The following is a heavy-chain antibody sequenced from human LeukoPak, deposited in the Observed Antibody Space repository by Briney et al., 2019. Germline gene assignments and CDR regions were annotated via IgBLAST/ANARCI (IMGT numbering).Heavy chain of an antibody. J-gene: IGHJ3*02. D-gene: IGHD2/OR15-2a*01. CDR1: GGSISSGTYY. V-gene: IGHV4-61*02. Sequence: TSQTLSLTCTVSGGSISSGTYYWSWIRQPAGKGLEWIGRIYTSGSTNYNPSLKSRVTISVDTSKNQFSLKLSSVTAADTAVYYCAREGTTDDAFDIWGQGTMVTVSS. CDR3: AREGTTDDAFDI. CDR2: IYTSGST.